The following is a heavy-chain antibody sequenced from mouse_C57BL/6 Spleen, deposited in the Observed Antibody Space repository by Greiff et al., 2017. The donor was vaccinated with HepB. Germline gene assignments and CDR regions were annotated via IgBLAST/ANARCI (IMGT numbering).Heavy chain of an antibody. CDR1: GFTFSDYG. J-gene: IGHJ1*03. CDR2: ISSGSSTI. V-gene: IGHV5-17*01. D-gene: IGHD1-1*01. CDR3: ARPYYYGSSYGWDFDV. Sequence: EVKLVESGGGLVKPGGSLKLSCAASGFTFSDYGMHWVRQAPEKGLEWVAYISSGSSTIYYADTVKGRFTISRDNAKNTLFLQMTSLRSEDTAMYYCARPYYYGSSYGWDFDVWGTGTTVTVSS.